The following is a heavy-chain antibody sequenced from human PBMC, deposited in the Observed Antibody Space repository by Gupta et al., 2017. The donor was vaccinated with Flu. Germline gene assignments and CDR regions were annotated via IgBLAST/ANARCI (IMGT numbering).Heavy chain of an antibody. J-gene: IGHJ4*02. CDR2: VSWNSDII. Sequence: EVQLVESGGGLVQPGRSLRLSCIGSGFTFDDYAMNWVRQVPGKGLEWVAGVSWNSDIIGYADSVKGRFSSSRDNAKNALYLKMNSLRAEDTAFYYCAKVVGASNGPVDSWGQGTVVTVPS. CDR3: AKVVGASNGPVDS. CDR1: GFTFDDYA. D-gene: IGHD1-26*01. V-gene: IGHV3-9*01.